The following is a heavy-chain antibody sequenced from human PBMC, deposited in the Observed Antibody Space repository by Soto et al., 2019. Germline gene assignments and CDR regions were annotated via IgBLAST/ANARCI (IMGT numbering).Heavy chain of an antibody. V-gene: IGHV4-31*03. CDR3: ARDRGFGMDL. J-gene: IGHJ6*02. CDR1: GGPIGSGNYY. CDR2: IYNSGSI. Sequence: QMQLQESGPGLVRPSQTLSLSCTVSGGPIGSGNYYWNWIRQHPGKGLEWIGNIYNSGSISYNPSLKSRVTISADTSKNQFSVNLSSVTAADTAVYFGARDRGFGMDLWGHGTTVIVSS.